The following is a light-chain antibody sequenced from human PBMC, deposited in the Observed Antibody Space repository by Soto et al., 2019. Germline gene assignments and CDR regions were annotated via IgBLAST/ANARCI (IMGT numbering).Light chain of an antibody. Sequence: QSALTQPASVSGSPGQSITISCTGTSSDVGGHNYVSWYQQHPGKAPKLMIYDVSNRPSGVSNRFSGSKSGNTASLTISGLQAEDEADYYCNSYTSSSTIEVFGTGTKVTVL. CDR2: DVS. CDR1: SSDVGGHNY. J-gene: IGLJ1*01. CDR3: NSYTSSSTIEV. V-gene: IGLV2-14*03.